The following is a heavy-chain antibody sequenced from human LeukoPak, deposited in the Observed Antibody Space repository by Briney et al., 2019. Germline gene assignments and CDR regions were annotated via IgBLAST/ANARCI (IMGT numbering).Heavy chain of an antibody. CDR1: GFTVSSNY. J-gene: IGHJ5*02. D-gene: IGHD6-6*01. Sequence: PGGSLRLSCAASGFTVSSNYMSWVRQAPGKGLEWVSVIYSGGSTYYADSVKGRFTISRDNAKNTLYLQMNSLRAEDTAVYYCARDRPHNWFDPWGQGTLVTVSS. CDR3: ARDRPHNWFDP. V-gene: IGHV3-66*01. CDR2: IYSGGST.